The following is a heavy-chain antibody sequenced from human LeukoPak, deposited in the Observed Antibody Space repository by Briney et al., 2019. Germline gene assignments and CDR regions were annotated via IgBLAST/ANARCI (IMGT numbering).Heavy chain of an antibody. J-gene: IGHJ4*02. V-gene: IGHV4-59*01. CDR3: ARGLGSRYYFNS. Sequence: SETLSLTCTVPGGSISNYYWSWIRQPPGKGLEWIGYLYYSGSTNYNPSLKSRVTISGDTSKNQFSLKLTSVTAADTAVYYCARGLGSRYYFNSWGQGTLVTVSS. D-gene: IGHD3-10*01. CDR1: GGSISNYY. CDR2: LYYSGST.